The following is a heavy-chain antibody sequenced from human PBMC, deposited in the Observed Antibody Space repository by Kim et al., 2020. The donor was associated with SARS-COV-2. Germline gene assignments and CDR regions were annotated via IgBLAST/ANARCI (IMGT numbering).Heavy chain of an antibody. J-gene: IGHJ4*02. CDR2: ISGSGGTT. CDR3: AKRYCSGGTCYSIDY. D-gene: IGHD2-15*01. V-gene: IGHV3-23*01. Sequence: GGSLRLSCAASGFTFRSHAMNWVRQAPGKGLEWVSGISGSGGTTNYADSVKGWFTISRDNSKNTLYLQMNSLRAEDTAVYYCAKRYCSGGTCYSIDYWGQGTLVTVSS. CDR1: GFTFRSHA.